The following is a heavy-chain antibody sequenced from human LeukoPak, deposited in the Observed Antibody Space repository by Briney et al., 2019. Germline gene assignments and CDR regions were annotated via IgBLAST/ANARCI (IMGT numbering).Heavy chain of an antibody. CDR3: ARGPPYYDILTGYSPDSFDY. V-gene: IGHV3-23*01. J-gene: IGHJ4*02. CDR2: ISAGGGST. CDR1: GFTFSNFA. D-gene: IGHD3-9*01. Sequence: GGSLRLSCAASGFTFSNFAMSWVRQAPGKGLEWVSGISAGGGSTYYADSVKGRFTISRDNSKNTLFLQMNSLRAEDTAVYYCARGPPYYDILTGYSPDSFDYWGQGTLVTVSS.